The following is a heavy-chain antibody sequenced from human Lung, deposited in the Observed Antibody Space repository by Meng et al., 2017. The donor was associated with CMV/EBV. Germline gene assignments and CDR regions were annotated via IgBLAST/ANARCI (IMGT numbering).Heavy chain of an antibody. CDR3: LYYYDSSGYVDY. D-gene: IGHD3-22*01. V-gene: IGHV3-15*01. CDR2: FKGTTDGGTT. CDR1: GFTFSNAR. Sequence: GGSXRLXCAASGFTFSNARMSWVRQAPGKGLEWVGRFKGTTDGGTTDYAAPVKGRFSISRDDSKKTLHLQMNSLKTEDTAVYFCLYYYDSSGYVDYWGQGTXVTVSS. J-gene: IGHJ4*02.